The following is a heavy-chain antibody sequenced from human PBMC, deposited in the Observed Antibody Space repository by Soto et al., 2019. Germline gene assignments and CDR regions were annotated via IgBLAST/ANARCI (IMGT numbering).Heavy chain of an antibody. D-gene: IGHD6-19*01. CDR1: GGTFSSYT. Sequence: QVQLVQSGAEVKKPGSSVKVSCQASGGTFSSYTISWVRQAPGQGLEWMGWIIPIVGIANYAQKFQGRVTITADKSTSRDYMALRSLRSEDTAVYYCARARCIAVAHHCKNYYYYGMDVWGQGTRVTVAS. V-gene: IGHV1-69*02. J-gene: IGHJ6*02. CDR3: ARARCIAVAHHCKNYYYYGMDV. CDR2: IIPIVGIA.